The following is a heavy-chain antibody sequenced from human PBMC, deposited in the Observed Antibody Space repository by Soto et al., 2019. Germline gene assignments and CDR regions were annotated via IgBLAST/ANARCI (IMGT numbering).Heavy chain of an antibody. V-gene: IGHV3-13*01. J-gene: IGHJ6*02. CDR3: ARGRGRGGRTGRHYYYGMDV. CDR1: GFTFSSYD. CDR2: IGTAGDT. D-gene: IGHD1-26*01. Sequence: EVQLVESGGGLVQPGGSLRLSCAASGFTFSSYDMHWVRQATGKGLEWVSAIGTAGDTYYPGSVQGRFTISRENAKNSLYLQMNGLRAGDTAVYYCARGRGRGGRTGRHYYYGMDVWGQGTTVTVSS.